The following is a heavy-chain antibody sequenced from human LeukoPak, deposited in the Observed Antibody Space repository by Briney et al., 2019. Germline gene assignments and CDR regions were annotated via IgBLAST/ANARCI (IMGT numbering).Heavy chain of an antibody. CDR2: ISYDGSNK. V-gene: IGHV3-30-3*01. CDR3: ARARGFPGGSFDY. D-gene: IGHD3-10*01. CDR1: GFTFSSYA. Sequence: GSLRLSCAASGFTFSSYAMHWVRQAPGKGLEWVAVISYDGSNKYYADSVKGRFTISRDNSKNTLYLQMNSLRAEDTAVYYCARARGFPGGSFDYWGQGTLVTVSS. J-gene: IGHJ4*02.